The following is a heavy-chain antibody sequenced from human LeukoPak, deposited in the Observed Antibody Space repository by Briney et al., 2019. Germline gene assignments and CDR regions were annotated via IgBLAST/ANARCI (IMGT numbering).Heavy chain of an antibody. CDR3: ARHYYDRSDCYSFDY. D-gene: IGHD2-21*01. V-gene: IGHV4-59*08. CDR2: IYSSGST. Sequence: SETLSLTCTVSGGSISGYYWSWIRQPPGKGLEWIGYIYSSGSTSYNPSLWSRGTISLDTSQNHFSLMLSSVTAADTDVYYCARHYYDRSDCYSFDYWGQGTLVTVSS. J-gene: IGHJ4*02. CDR1: GGSISGYY.